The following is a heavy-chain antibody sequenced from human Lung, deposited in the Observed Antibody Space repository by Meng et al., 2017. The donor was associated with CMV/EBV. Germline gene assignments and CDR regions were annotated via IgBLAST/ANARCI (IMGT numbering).Heavy chain of an antibody. CDR1: GSTFSSYS. CDR2: ISSNSSYR. V-gene: IGHV3-21*01. CDR3: ARDLRNPPTSFGGVRTHVRYFDS. J-gene: IGHJ4*02. Sequence: GESXKISXAASGSTFSSYSMNWVRQAPGKGLEWVSSISSNSSYRYYADSVKGRFTVSRDNAKNSLYLQMNSLRAEDTAVYYCARDLRNPPTSFGGVRTHVRYFDSWGQGTLVTVSS. D-gene: IGHD3-3*01.